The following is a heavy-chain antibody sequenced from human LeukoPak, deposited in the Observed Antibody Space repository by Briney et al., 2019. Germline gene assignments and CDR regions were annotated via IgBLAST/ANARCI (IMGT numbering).Heavy chain of an antibody. CDR1: GFTFSNYG. J-gene: IGHJ4*02. D-gene: IGHD6-19*01. Sequence: TGGSLRLSCTASGFTFSNYGTHWVRQAPGKGLEWVAVIWYDGSQKYYGDSVKGRFTISRDNSKNTLYLQMNSLTAEDTAVYYCARDGPRQSSGWYYFDYWGQGTLVTVSP. V-gene: IGHV3-33*01. CDR2: IWYDGSQK. CDR3: ARDGPRQSSGWYYFDY.